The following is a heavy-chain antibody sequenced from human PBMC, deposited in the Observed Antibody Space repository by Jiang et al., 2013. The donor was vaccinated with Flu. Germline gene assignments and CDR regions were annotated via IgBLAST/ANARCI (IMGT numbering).Heavy chain of an antibody. CDR3: TRGRNWYFDL. CDR2: TYYRSNWYN. J-gene: IGHJ2*01. Sequence: SPSRGLEWLGRTYYRSNWYNDYAESLKSRITINPDTSRNQFSLQLNFVTPEDTAVYYCTRGRNWYFDLWGRGTLVTVSS. V-gene: IGHV6-1*01.